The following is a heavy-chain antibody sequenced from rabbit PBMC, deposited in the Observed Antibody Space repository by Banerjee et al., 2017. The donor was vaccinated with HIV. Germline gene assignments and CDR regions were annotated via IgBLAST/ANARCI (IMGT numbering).Heavy chain of an antibody. CDR2: IYTGSGST. V-gene: IGHV1S45*01. CDR3: ARNGGMLDYEL. J-gene: IGHJ3*01. D-gene: IGHD6-1*01. CDR1: GFSFTSY. Sequence: QEQLVESGGGLVQPEGSLTLTCTASGFSFTSYMCWVRQAPGQGLEWIGCIYTGSGSTYYASWAKGRFTISKSSSTTVTLQMTSLTAADTATYFCARNGGMLDYELWGQGTLVTVS.